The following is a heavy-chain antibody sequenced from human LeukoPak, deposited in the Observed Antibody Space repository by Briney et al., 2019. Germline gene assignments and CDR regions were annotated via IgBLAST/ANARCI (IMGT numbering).Heavy chain of an antibody. CDR2: INHSGST. CDR1: GGSFSGYY. J-gene: IGHJ5*02. CDR3: AREGGLRFLEWSPPWFDP. V-gene: IGHV4-34*01. D-gene: IGHD3-3*01. Sequence: SETLSLTCAVYGGSFSGYYWSWIRQPPGKGLEWIGEINHSGSTNYNPALNSRVTMSVDTSKNQFSLKLNSVTAADTAVYYCAREGGLRFLEWSPPWFDPWGQGTLVTVSS.